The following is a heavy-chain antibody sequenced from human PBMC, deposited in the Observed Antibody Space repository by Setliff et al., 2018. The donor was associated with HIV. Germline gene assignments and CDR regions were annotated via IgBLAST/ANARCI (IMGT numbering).Heavy chain of an antibody. V-gene: IGHV4-61*02. CDR3: ARARASGWFDP. J-gene: IGHJ5*02. Sequence: SETLSLTCTVSGGSISSASYYWSWIRQPAGKGLEWIGRIYTSGSTNYNPSLKSRVTISVDTSKNQFSLKLNSVTAADTAVYYCARARASGWFDPWGQGTLVTVSS. CDR1: GGSISSASYY. CDR2: IYTSGST.